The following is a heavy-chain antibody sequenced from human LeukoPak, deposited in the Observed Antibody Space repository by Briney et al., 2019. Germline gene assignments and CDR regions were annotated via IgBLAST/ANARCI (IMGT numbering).Heavy chain of an antibody. J-gene: IGHJ3*02. CDR1: GFTFSSYA. CDR3: AKGWGYYYDSSGYYPDAFDI. Sequence: GGSLRLSCAASGFTFSSYAMSWVRQAPGKGLEWVSAIRGSGGSTYYADSVKGRFTISRDNSKNTLYLQMNSLRAEDTAVYYCAKGWGYYYDSSGYYPDAFDIWGQGTMVTVSS. V-gene: IGHV3-23*01. D-gene: IGHD3-22*01. CDR2: IRGSGGST.